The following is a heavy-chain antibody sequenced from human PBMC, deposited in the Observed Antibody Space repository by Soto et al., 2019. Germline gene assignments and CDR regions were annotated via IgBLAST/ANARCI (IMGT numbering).Heavy chain of an antibody. D-gene: IGHD6-13*01. V-gene: IGHV4-39*07. CDR2: VCYRGTT. J-gene: IGHJ5*02. CDR1: GDSIDTSSYC. CDR3: ASQALAAAGTRGWFDP. Sequence: PSETLSLTCTVSGDSIDTSSYCWGWIRQPPGKGLEWIGSVCYRGTTYYNPSLKSRVTISVDTSKNQFSLKLSSVTAADTAVYYCASQALAAAGTRGWFDPWGQGTLVTVSS.